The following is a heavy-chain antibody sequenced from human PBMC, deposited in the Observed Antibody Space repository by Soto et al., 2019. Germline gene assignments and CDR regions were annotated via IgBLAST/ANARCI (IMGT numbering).Heavy chain of an antibody. CDR3: ATGMAVDFPYYFDY. V-gene: IGHV4-39*01. J-gene: IGHJ4*02. Sequence: SETLSLTCTVSGGSISSSSYYWGWIRQPPGKGLEWIGCIYYSGSTYYNPSLKSRVTISVDTSKNQFSLKLSSVTAADTAVYYCATGMAVDFPYYFDYWGQGTLVTVSS. CDR1: GGSISSSSYY. D-gene: IGHD3-10*01. CDR2: IYYSGST.